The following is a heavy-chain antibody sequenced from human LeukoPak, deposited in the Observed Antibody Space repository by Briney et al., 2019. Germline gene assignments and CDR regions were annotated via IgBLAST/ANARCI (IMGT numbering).Heavy chain of an antibody. CDR2: IYNSGSST. CDR3: VRDRELIY. J-gene: IGHJ4*02. Sequence: PSETLSLTCTVSDGSISIYYWNWIRQPPGKGLEWIGYIYNSGSSTIYNPSLQSRVTISVDMSKNQFSLRLSSVTAADTAVYFCVRDRELIYWGQGILVTVSS. D-gene: IGHD3-10*01. V-gene: IGHV4-59*01. CDR1: DGSISIYY.